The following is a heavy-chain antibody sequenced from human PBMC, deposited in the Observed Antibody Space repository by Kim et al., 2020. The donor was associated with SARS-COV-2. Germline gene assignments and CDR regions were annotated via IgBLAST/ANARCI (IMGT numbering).Heavy chain of an antibody. Sequence: GGSLRLSCAASGFTFSSYSMNWVRQAPGKGLEWVSSISSSSSYIYYADSVKGRFTISRDNAKNSLYLQMNSLRAEDTAVYYCARVRPGIAAAGDFDYWGQGTLVTVSS. CDR1: GFTFSSYS. CDR3: ARVRPGIAAAGDFDY. J-gene: IGHJ4*02. D-gene: IGHD6-13*01. V-gene: IGHV3-21*01. CDR2: ISSSSSYI.